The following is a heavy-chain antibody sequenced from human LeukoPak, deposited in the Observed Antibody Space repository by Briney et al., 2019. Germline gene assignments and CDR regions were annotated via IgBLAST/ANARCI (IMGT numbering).Heavy chain of an antibody. CDR3: AKVEPKYYYDSSGTGHNWFDP. V-gene: IGHV3-23*01. CDR2: ISGSGGST. CDR1: GFTFSSYA. J-gene: IGHJ5*02. Sequence: GGSLRLSCAASGFTFSSYAMSWVRQAPGKGLEWVSAISGSGGSTYYADSVKGRFTISRDNSKNTLYLQMNSLRAEDTAVYYCAKVEPKYYYDSSGTGHNWFDPWGQGTLVTVSS. D-gene: IGHD3-22*01.